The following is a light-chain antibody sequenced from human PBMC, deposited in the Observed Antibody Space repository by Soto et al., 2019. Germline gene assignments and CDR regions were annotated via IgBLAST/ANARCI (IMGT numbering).Light chain of an antibody. CDR2: TAS. V-gene: IGKV1-39*01. CDR3: QQTSSTLDS. Sequence: DIQVTQSPSSLSASVGDRVTITCRASQNIRTYLNWYHQRPGKPPKLLIHTASTLQSGVPSRFSGSGSGTDFTLTISSLQPEDFATYYCQQTSSTLDSFGQGTKLEIK. CDR1: QNIRTY. J-gene: IGKJ2*03.